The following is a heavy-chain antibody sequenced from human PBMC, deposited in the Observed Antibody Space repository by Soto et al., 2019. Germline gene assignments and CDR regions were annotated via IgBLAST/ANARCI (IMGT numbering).Heavy chain of an antibody. CDR2: IYYSGST. D-gene: IGHD6-19*01. CDR3: ARGLDSSGWYYYFDY. V-gene: IGHV4-59*01. Sequence: SETLSLTCTVSGGSISSYYWSWIRQPSGKGLEWIGYIYYSGSTNYNPSLKSRVTISVGTSKNQFSLKLSSVTAADTAVYYCARGLDSSGWYYYFDYWGQGTLVTVSS. J-gene: IGHJ4*02. CDR1: GGSISSYY.